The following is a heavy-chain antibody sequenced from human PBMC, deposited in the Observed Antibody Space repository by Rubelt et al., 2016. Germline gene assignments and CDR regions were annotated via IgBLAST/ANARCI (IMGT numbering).Heavy chain of an antibody. Sequence: QLVQSGAEVKKPGASVKVSCKASGYTFTGYLLHWVRQAPGQGLEWMAWINPNSGVTNYAQKFQGRVALTRDTSISTVAMELSRLTADDTSVYYGVRENWYYDNWGPGTLVTVSS. CDR3: VRENWYYDN. J-gene: IGHJ4*02. D-gene: IGHD1-7*01. CDR2: INPNSGVT. CDR1: GYTFTGYL. V-gene: IGHV1-2*02.